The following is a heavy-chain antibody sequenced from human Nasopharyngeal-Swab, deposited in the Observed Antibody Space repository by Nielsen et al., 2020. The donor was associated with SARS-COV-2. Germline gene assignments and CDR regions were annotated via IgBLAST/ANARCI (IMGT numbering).Heavy chain of an antibody. Sequence: GESLKISCAASGFTFSSYGMHWVRQAPGKGLEWVAVISYDGSNKYYADSVKGRFTISRDNSKNTLYLQMNSLRAEDTAVYYCARVRIVATIRQGFDYWGQGTLVTVSS. J-gene: IGHJ4*02. V-gene: IGHV3-30*19. CDR3: ARVRIVATIRQGFDY. CDR2: ISYDGSNK. D-gene: IGHD5-12*01. CDR1: GFTFSSYG.